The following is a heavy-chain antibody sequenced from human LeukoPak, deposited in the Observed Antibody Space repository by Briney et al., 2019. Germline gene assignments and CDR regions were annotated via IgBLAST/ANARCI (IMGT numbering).Heavy chain of an antibody. CDR3: ARVSTMVRGVIGNY. CDR2: MNPNSGNT. V-gene: IGHV1-8*01. J-gene: IGHJ4*02. Sequence: ASVKVSCKASGYTFTSYDINWVLQATGQGLEWMGWMNPNSGNTGYAQKFQGRVTMTRNTSISTAYMELSSLRSEDTAVYYCARVSTMVRGVIGNYWGQGTLVTVSS. D-gene: IGHD3-10*01. CDR1: GYTFTSYD.